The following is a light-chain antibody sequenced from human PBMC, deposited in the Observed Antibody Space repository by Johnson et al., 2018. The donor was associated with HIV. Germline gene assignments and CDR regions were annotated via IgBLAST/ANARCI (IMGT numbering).Light chain of an antibody. J-gene: IGLJ1*01. CDR1: SSNIGNNY. Sequence: QSVLTQPPSVSAAPGQKVTISCSGSSSNIGNNYVSWYQQLPGTAPKLLIYETHKRPSGIPDRFSGSKSGTSATLGITGLQTGDEADYYCGAWDSSLSSYVFGTGTKVTVL. CDR3: GAWDSSLSSYV. V-gene: IGLV1-51*02. CDR2: ETH.